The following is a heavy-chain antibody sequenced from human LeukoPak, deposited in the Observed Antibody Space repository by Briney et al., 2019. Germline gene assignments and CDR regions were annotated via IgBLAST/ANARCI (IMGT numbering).Heavy chain of an antibody. J-gene: IGHJ3*02. CDR2: INGDGSIT. CDR3: ARAGNGFDI. CDR1: GFSFSRYW. Sequence: GGSLRLSCAASGFSFSRYWIHWVRQAPGKGLVWVSRINGDGSITTYADSVRGRFTISRGNAKNTLYLQMNSLRAEDTAVYYCARAGNGFDIWGRGTMVTVSS. V-gene: IGHV3-74*01.